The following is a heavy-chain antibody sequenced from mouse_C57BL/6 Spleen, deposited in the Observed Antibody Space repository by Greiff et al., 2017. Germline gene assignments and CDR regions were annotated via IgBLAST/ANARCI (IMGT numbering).Heavy chain of an antibody. CDR1: GFTFSNYC. CDR2: IRLKSDNYEA. J-gene: IGHJ2*01. CDR3: TGLYYFDY. V-gene: IGHV6-3*01. Sequence: EVKLVESGGGLVQPGGSMKLSCVASGFTFSNYCMNWVRQSPEKGLEWVAQIRLKSDNYEAHYAESVKGRFTISRDESKSSVYLQMNNLRAEDTGIYYCTGLYYFDYWGQGTTRTVSS.